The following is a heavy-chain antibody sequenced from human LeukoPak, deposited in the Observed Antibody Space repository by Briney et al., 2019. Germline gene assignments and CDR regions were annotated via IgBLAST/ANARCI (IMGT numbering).Heavy chain of an antibody. CDR3: ARDTGVVVGYFQH. CDR2: IYHSGSP. J-gene: IGHJ1*01. Sequence: SETLSLTCAVSGGSISSNNWWGWVRQPPGKGLEWIGEIYHSGSPNYNPSLKSRVTISVDKSRNHFSLNLSSVTAADTAVYYCARDTGVVVGYFQHWGQGTLVTVSS. D-gene: IGHD2-15*01. CDR1: GGSISSNNW. V-gene: IGHV4-4*02.